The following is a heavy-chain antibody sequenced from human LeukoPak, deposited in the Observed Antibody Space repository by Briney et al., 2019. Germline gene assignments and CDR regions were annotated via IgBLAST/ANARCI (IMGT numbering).Heavy chain of an antibody. J-gene: IGHJ6*02. Sequence: PSETLSLTCTVSGGSISSYYWSWIRQPAGKGLEWIGRIYTSGSTNYNPSLKSRVTMSVDTPKNQFSLKLSSVTAADTAVYYCARGRLDYYYYYYGMDVWGQGTTVTVSS. CDR1: GGSISSYY. D-gene: IGHD1-1*01. CDR3: ARGRLDYYYYYYGMDV. CDR2: IYTSGST. V-gene: IGHV4-4*07.